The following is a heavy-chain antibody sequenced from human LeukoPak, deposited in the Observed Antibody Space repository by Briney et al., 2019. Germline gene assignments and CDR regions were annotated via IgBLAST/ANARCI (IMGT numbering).Heavy chain of an antibody. V-gene: IGHV1-18*01. Sequence: ASVKVSCKASGYTFTSYVISWVRQPPGQGLGWMGWISAYNGNTNYAQKLQGRVTMTTDTSTSTAYMELRSLRSDDTAVYYCAREKRPFDAFDIWGQGTMVTVSS. CDR2: ISAYNGNT. CDR1: GYTFTSYV. J-gene: IGHJ3*02. CDR3: AREKRPFDAFDI.